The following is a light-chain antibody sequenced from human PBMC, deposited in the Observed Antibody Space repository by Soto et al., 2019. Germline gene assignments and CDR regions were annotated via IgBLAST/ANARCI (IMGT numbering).Light chain of an antibody. J-gene: IGLJ1*01. V-gene: IGLV2-18*02. CDR2: DVS. Sequence: QSALTQPPSVSGSPGQSVAISCTGTSSDVGSYNRVSWYQQSPGTAPKLMIYDVSNRPSGVPDRFSGSKSGNTASLTISGLQAEDESDYYCSSYTPSSTYVFGTGTKLTVL. CDR1: SSDVGSYNR. CDR3: SSYTPSSTYV.